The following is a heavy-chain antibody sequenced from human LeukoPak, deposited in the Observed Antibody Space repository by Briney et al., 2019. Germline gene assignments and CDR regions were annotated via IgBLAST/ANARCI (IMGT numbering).Heavy chain of an antibody. CDR1: GSTFTRYG. CDR3: TRAPGVSGYFASSQKFDF. CDR2: ISAYNGNT. D-gene: IGHD2-15*01. J-gene: IGHJ4*02. V-gene: IGHV1-18*04. Sequence: ASVKVSFKASGSTFTRYGIRWVRQAPGHGLKWMGWISAYNGNTNYDQKLQGRVTMTTDTYTSTGYMELRNLTAGEPAVYHCTRAPGVSGYFASSQKFDFWGQGTLVTVSS.